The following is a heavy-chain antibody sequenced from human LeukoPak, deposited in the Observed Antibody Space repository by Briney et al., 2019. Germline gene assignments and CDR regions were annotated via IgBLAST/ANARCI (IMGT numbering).Heavy chain of an antibody. Sequence: GGSLRLSCAASGFTFSSYAMSWVRQAPGKGLEWVSAISGNAGSTYYADSVKGRFTISRDNSKNTLYLQMNSLRAEDTAIYYCAKDQNMVATAPFDCWGQGTLVTVSS. CDR3: AKDQNMVATAPFDC. CDR2: ISGNAGST. D-gene: IGHD5-12*01. CDR1: GFTFSSYA. J-gene: IGHJ4*02. V-gene: IGHV3-23*01.